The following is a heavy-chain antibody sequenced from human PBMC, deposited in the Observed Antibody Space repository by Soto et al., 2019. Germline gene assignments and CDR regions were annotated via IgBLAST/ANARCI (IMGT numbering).Heavy chain of an antibody. V-gene: IGHV1-18*01. CDR3: ARTSSSWGAYYFDY. J-gene: IGHJ4*02. CDR1: GYTFTSYG. Sequence: ASVKVSCKASGYTFTSYGISWVRQAPGQGLEWMGWISAYNGNTNYAQKLQGRVTMTTDTSTSTAYMELRSLRSDDTAVYYCARTSSSWGAYYFDYWGQGTLVTVSS. D-gene: IGHD6-13*01. CDR2: ISAYNGNT.